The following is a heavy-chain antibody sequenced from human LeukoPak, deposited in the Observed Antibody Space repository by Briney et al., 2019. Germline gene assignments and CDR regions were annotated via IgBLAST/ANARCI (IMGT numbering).Heavy chain of an antibody. J-gene: IGHJ3*02. CDR2: IYHSGST. CDR3: ASPPPI. V-gene: IGHV4-30-2*01. CDR1: GGSLSSGGYY. Sequence: PSQTLSLTCTASGGSLSSGGYYWSWIRQPPGKGLEWIGYIYHSGSTYYNPILKSRVIISVDRSKNQFSLKLCSLTAAVTAVYYCASPPPIWGQGTMVTVSS.